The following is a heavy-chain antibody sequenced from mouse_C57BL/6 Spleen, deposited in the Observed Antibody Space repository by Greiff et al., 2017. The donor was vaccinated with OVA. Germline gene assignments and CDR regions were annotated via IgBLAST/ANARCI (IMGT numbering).Heavy chain of an antibody. CDR3: ARLAAQAYFDY. J-gene: IGHJ2*01. D-gene: IGHD3-2*02. CDR1: GYAFSSSW. V-gene: IGHV1-82*01. Sequence: VQLQESGPELVKPGASVKISCKASGYAFSSSWMNWVKQRPGKGLEWIGRIYPGDGDTNYNGKFKGKATLTADKSSSTAYMQLSSLTSEDSAVYFCARLAAQAYFDYWGQGTTLTVSS. CDR2: IYPGDGDT.